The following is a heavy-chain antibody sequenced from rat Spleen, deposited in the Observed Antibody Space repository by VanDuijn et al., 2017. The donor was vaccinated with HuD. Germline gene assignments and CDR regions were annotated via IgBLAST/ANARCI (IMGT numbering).Heavy chain of an antibody. V-gene: IGHV5-22*01. CDR2: ISYEGSST. Sequence: EVQLVESGGGLVQPGRSLKLSCAASGFTFSDYYMAWVRQAPKKGLEWVASISYEGSSTYYGDSVKGRFTISRDNAKSTLYLQMNSLRSEDTATYYCARHPYWEARYYWYFDFWGPGTMVTVSS. D-gene: IGHD5-1*01. CDR1: GFTFSDYY. CDR3: ARHPYWEARYYWYFDF. J-gene: IGHJ1*01.